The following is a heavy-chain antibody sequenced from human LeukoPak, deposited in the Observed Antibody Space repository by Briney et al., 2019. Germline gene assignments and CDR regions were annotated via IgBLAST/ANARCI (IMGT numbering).Heavy chain of an antibody. V-gene: IGHV3-7*01. J-gene: IGHJ6*03. CDR1: GFTFSSYW. CDR2: IKLDGSEE. CDR3: ARVSSGSYFGYYYYYMDV. D-gene: IGHD1-26*01. Sequence: GGSLRLSCAASGFTFSSYWMSWVRQAPGKGLEWVASIKLDGSEENYVDSVKGRFTISRDNAKNSLYLQLNSLRAEDTAVYYCARVSSGSYFGYYYYYMDVWGKGTTVTVSS.